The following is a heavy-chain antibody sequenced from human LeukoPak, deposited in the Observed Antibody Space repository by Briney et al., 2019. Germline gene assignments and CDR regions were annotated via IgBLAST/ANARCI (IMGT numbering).Heavy chain of an antibody. V-gene: IGHV3-30-3*01. CDR2: ISYDGSNK. D-gene: IGHD3-10*01. CDR3: AGFNYYGSGSPGAFDI. J-gene: IGHJ3*02. CDR1: GFTFSSYA. Sequence: PGGSLRLSCAASGFTFSSYAMHWVRQAPGKGLEWVAVISYDGSNKYYADSVKGRFTISRDNAKNSLYLQMNSLRAEDTALYHCAGFNYYGSGSPGAFDIWGQGTMVTVSS.